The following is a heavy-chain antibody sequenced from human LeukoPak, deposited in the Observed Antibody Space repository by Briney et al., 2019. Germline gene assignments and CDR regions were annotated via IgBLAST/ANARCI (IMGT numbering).Heavy chain of an antibody. CDR1: GFTFSNYE. V-gene: IGHV3-48*03. CDR3: ARDPKGPLYYFDY. J-gene: IGHJ4*02. Sequence: GGSLRLSCAASGFTFSNYEMNWVRQAPGKGLEWISHISNFGDIIHYADSVKGRFTISRDNSKNTLYLQMNSLRAEDTAVYYCARDPKGPLYYFDYWGRGTLVTVSS. CDR2: ISNFGDII.